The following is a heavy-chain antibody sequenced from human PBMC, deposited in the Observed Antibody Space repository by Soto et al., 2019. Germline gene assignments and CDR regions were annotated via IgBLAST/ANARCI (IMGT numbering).Heavy chain of an antibody. Sequence: SDILFLTCTLSGHSISSSSSYWGWIRQPPGKGLEWIGSIYYSGSTYYNPSLKSRVTISVDTSKNQFSLKLSSVTAADTAVYYCARHMSSTVTTFDYWGQGTLVTVS. CDR2: IYYSGST. V-gene: IGHV4-39*01. CDR1: GHSISSSSSY. D-gene: IGHD4-17*01. CDR3: ARHMSSTVTTFDY. J-gene: IGHJ4*02.